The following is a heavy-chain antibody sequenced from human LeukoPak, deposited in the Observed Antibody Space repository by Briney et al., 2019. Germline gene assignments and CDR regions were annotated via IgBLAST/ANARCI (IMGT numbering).Heavy chain of an antibody. CDR3: ARTPSRKSAKSRGWYFDL. V-gene: IGHV4-34*01. CDR1: GGSFSGYY. D-gene: IGHD3-10*01. J-gene: IGHJ2*01. Sequence: SETLSLTCAVYGGSFSGYYWSWIRQPPGKGLEWIGEINHSGSTNYNPSLKSRVTISVDTSKNQFSLKLSAVTAADTAVYYCARTPSRKSAKSRGWYFDLWGRGTLVTVSS. CDR2: INHSGST.